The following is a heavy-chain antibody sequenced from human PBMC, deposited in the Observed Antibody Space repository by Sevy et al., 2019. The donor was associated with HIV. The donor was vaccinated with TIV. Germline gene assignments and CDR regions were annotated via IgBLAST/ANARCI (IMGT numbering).Heavy chain of an antibody. V-gene: IGHV3-74*01. CDR2: VNSDGSST. J-gene: IGHJ4*02. Sequence: GGSLRLSCAASGFTFSSYWMHWDRQAPGKGLVWVSRVNSDGSSTSYAYSVKGRFTISRDNAKNTLYLQMNSLRAEDTAVYYCARGAAAGTFDYWGQGTLVTVSS. CDR3: ARGAAAGTFDY. CDR1: GFTFSSYW. D-gene: IGHD6-13*01.